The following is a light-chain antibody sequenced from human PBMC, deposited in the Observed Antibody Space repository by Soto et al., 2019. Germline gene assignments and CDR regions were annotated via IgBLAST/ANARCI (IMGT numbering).Light chain of an antibody. CDR1: RSVTNNY. CDR2: GAS. Sequence: PGERATLSCRASRSVTNNYLAWHQQKPGQTPRLLIYGASSRATGIPDRFRGSGSGTDFTLTISRLEPEDFAVYYCQQHGSSPITFGQGTRLENK. J-gene: IGKJ5*01. V-gene: IGKV3-20*01. CDR3: QQHGSSPIT.